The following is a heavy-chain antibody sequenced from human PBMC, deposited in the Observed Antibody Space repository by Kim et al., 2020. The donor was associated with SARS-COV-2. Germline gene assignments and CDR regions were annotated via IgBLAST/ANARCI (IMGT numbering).Heavy chain of an antibody. D-gene: IGHD2-21*02. CDR3: AKVGGTVTAPLDY. V-gene: IGHV3-23*01. J-gene: IGHJ4*02. Sequence: YADSVKSRLTIPRDNSKNTLYLQMSSLRAEDTAIYYCAKVGGTVTAPLDYWGQGTLVTVSS.